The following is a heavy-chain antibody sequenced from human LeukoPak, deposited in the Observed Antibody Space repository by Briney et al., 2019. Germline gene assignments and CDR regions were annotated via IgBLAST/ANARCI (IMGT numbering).Heavy chain of an antibody. CDR1: GYSISSGYY. CDR2: IYHSGST. Sequence: KPSETLSLTCTVSGYSISSGYYWGWIRQPPGKGLEWIGSIYHSGSTYYNPSLKSRVTISVDTSKNQFSLKLSSVTAADTAVYYCARVPQLAIFDAFDIWGQGTMVSVSS. V-gene: IGHV4-38-2*02. J-gene: IGHJ3*02. CDR3: ARVPQLAIFDAFDI. D-gene: IGHD6-13*01.